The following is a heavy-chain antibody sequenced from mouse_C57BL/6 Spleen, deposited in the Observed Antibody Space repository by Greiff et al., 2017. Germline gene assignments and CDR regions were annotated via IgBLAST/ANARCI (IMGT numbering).Heavy chain of an antibody. CDR3: ARSDGYYPFDV. J-gene: IGHJ1*03. D-gene: IGHD2-3*01. Sequence: VQLQQPGAELVMPGASVKLSCKASGYTFTSYWMHWVKQRPGQGLEWIGEIDPSDSYTNYNQKFKGKSTLTVDKSSSTAYMQLSSLTSEDSAVYYCARSDGYYPFDVWGTGTTVTVSS. V-gene: IGHV1-69*01. CDR1: GYTFTSYW. CDR2: IDPSDSYT.